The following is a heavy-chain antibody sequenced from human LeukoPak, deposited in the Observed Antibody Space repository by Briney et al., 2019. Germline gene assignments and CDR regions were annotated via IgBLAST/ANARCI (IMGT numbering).Heavy chain of an antibody. J-gene: IGHJ6*03. V-gene: IGHV4-39*01. CDR2: IYYSGST. D-gene: IGHD3-9*01. CDR3: ARQNSGVGYFDWLNDYYYYYMDV. CDR1: GGSVTDYY. Sequence: SETLSLTCTVSGGSVTDYYWSWIRQPPGKGLEWIGSIYYSGSTYYNPSLKSRVTISLDTSKNQFSLKLSSVTAADTAVYYCARQNSGVGYFDWLNDYYYYYMDVWGKGTTVTISS.